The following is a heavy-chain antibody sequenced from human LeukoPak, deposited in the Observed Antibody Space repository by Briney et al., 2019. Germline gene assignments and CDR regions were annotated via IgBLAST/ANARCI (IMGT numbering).Heavy chain of an antibody. CDR3: ARDEGYYFDS. J-gene: IGHJ4*02. V-gene: IGHV3-23*01. CDR1: GFTFSSYA. CDR2: ISGSGGST. Sequence: GGSLRLSCAASGFTFSSYAMSWVRQAPGKGLEWVSAISGSGGSTYYADSVKGRFTISRDNARNSLFLQMNSLRAEDTAIYYCARDEGYYFDSWGQGTQVTVSS.